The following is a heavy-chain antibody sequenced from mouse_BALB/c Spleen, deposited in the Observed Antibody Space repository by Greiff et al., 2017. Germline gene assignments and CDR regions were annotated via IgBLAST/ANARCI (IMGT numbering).Heavy chain of an antibody. D-gene: IGHD2-14*01. CDR3: ARGGYYRGFDY. V-gene: IGHV1-82*01. CDR2: IYPGDGDT. CDR1: GYAFSSSW. J-gene: IGHJ2*01. Sequence: QVQLQQSGPELVKPGASVKISCKASGYAFSSSWMNWVKQRPGQGLEWIGRIYPGDGDTNYNGKFKGKATLTADKSSSTAYMQLSSLTSVDSAVYFCARGGYYRGFDYWGQGTTLTVSS.